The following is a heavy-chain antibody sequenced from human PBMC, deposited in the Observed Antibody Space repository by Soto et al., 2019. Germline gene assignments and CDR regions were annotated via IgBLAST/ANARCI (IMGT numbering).Heavy chain of an antibody. J-gene: IGHJ6*02. CDR1: GFTFGDYA. D-gene: IGHD2-2*01. V-gene: IGHV3-49*03. CDR2: IRSKAYGETT. CDR3: TRYTYTSRYSYYGMDV. Sequence: GGSLRLSCTGSGFTFGDYAMSWSRQAPGKGLEWVGVIRSKAYGETTDYAASVKGRFTIFRDDSKSIAYLQMNSLQSEDTGVYYCTRYTYTSRYSYYGMDVWGHGTTVTVSS.